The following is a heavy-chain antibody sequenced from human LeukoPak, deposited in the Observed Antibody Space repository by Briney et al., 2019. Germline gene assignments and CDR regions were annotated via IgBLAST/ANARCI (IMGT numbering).Heavy chain of an antibody. V-gene: IGHV3-53*01. CDR2: IYRSGST. Sequence: PGGSLRLSCAGSGVTVSATPMSWLRPAPGKGLEWVSVIYRSGSTSYAASVKGRFTLSRDNSKNTLYFQMNSLRAEDTAVYYCARGGDYEGDAFDLWGQGTMVIVSS. CDR1: GVTVSATP. CDR3: ARGGDYEGDAFDL. D-gene: IGHD4-17*01. J-gene: IGHJ3*01.